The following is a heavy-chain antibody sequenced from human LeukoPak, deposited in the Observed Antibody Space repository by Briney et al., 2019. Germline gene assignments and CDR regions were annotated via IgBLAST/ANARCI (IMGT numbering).Heavy chain of an antibody. D-gene: IGHD6-19*01. J-gene: IGHJ4*02. CDR2: IWYDGSNK. CDR3: AKELQAGWYYFDY. Sequence: GRSLRLSCAASGFTFSSYGMHWVRQAPGKGPEWVAVIWYDGSNKYYADSVKGRFTISRDNSKNTLYLQMNSLRAEDTAVYYCAKELQAGWYYFDYWGQGTLVTVSS. CDR1: GFTFSSYG. V-gene: IGHV3-33*06.